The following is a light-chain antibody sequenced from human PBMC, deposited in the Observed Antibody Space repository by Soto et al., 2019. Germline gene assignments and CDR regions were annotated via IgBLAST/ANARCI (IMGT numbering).Light chain of an antibody. CDR3: LQYGIPLWT. CDR2: GAS. Sequence: EIALTQSPGTLYLSPGERATLSCRASQSVTHNYLAWYQQKPGQAPRLLIYGASIGATGIPDRFSGSGSGTDFTLTISRLEPEDFAVYYCLQYGIPLWTFGQGTKVDIK. CDR1: QSVTHNY. V-gene: IGKV3-20*01. J-gene: IGKJ1*01.